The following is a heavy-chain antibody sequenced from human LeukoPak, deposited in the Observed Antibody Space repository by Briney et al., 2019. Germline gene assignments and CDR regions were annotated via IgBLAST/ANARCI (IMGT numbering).Heavy chain of an antibody. CDR3: ARHNAPIAAAGPPPWSYYYGMDV. Sequence: SETLSLTCTVSGGSISSYYWSWIRQPPGKGLEWIGYIYYSGSTNYNPSLKSRVTISVDTSKDRFSLKLSSVTAADTAVYYCARHNAPIAAAGPPPWSYYYGMDVSGQGTTVTVS. J-gene: IGHJ6*02. D-gene: IGHD6-13*01. CDR1: GGSISSYY. CDR2: IYYSGST. V-gene: IGHV4-59*08.